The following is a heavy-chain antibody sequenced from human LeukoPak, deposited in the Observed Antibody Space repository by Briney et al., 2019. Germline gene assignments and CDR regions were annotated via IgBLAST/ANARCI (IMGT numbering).Heavy chain of an antibody. J-gene: IGHJ6*02. V-gene: IGHV3-23*01. D-gene: IGHD3-10*01. CDR1: GFTFSRYG. CDR3: AKDRGGGWDV. CDR2: IRGSGGST. Sequence: RGSLRLSCAASGFTFSRYGMHWVRQAPGKGLEWVSAIRGSGGSTYYADAVKGRFTISRDNSKNTLYLQMNSLRAEDTAVYYCAKDRGGGWDVWGQGTTVTVSS.